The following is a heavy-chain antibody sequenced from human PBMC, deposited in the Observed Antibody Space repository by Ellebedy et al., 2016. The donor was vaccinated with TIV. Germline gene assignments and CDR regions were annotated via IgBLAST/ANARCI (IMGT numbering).Heavy chain of an antibody. J-gene: IGHJ5*02. V-gene: IGHV3-21*01. CDR1: EFTFSSYT. Sequence: GESLKISCAASEFTFSSYTMSWVRQAPGKGLEWVSSITSTSSNIYYADSVKGRFTISRDNAKNSLSLQMNSLRAEDTAVYYCARDPRNQGFDPWGQGTLVTVSS. CDR3: ARDPRNQGFDP. CDR2: ITSTSSNI.